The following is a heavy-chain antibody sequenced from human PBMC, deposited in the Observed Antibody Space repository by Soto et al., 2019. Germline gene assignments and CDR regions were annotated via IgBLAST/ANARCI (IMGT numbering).Heavy chain of an antibody. CDR1: GGSFSGYY. CDR3: ARGTGFLEWLGYFDY. D-gene: IGHD3-3*01. V-gene: IGHV4-34*01. J-gene: IGHJ4*02. Sequence: SETLSLTCAVYGGSFSGYYWSWIGQPPGKGLEWIGEINHSGSTNYNPSLKSRVTISVDTSKNQFSLKLSSVTAAVTAVYYCARGTGFLEWLGYFDYWGQGTLVTVSS. CDR2: INHSGST.